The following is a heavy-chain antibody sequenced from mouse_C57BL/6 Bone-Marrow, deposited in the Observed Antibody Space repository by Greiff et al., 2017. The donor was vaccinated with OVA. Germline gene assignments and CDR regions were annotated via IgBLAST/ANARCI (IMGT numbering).Heavy chain of an antibody. CDR3: ARHEEGRNYYGNSPCSY. D-gene: IGHD2-1*01. J-gene: IGHJ3*01. CDR1: GYTFTEYT. CDR2: FYPGSGSI. Sequence: QVQLQQSGAELVKPGASVKLSCKASGYTFTEYTIHWVKQRSGQGLEWIGWFYPGSGSIKYNEKFKDKATLTADKSSSTVYMELSRLTSEDSAVYFCARHEEGRNYYGNSPCSYWGQGTLVTVSA. V-gene: IGHV1-62-2*01.